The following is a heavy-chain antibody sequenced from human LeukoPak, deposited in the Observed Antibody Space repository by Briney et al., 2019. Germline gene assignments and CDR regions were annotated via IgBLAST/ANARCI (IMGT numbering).Heavy chain of an antibody. V-gene: IGHV6-1*01. CDR2: TYYRSKWYN. Sequence: SQTLSLTCAISGDSVSSNSAAWNWIRQSPSRGLEWLGRTYYRSKWYNDYAVSVKSRITINPDTSKNQFSLQLNSVTPEDTAVYYCARDISGLVAAPPAGGWFDPWGQGTLVAVSS. J-gene: IGHJ5*02. D-gene: IGHD2-15*01. CDR3: ARDISGLVAAPPAGGWFDP. CDR1: GDSVSSNSAA.